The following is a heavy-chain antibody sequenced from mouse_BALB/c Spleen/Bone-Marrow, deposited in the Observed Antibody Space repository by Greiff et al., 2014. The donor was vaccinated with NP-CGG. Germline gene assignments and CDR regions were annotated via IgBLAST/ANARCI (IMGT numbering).Heavy chain of an antibody. Sequence: VQLNESGPELVKPGASVKISCKTSGYTFTDYTIHWATQSHGKSLEWIGGINPNNGGSTYNQKFKGKATLTIHKSSSTAYMELRSLTSEDSAVYYCARGRWYYWGQGTTLTVAS. D-gene: IGHD2-3*01. V-gene: IGHV1-18*01. CDR2: INPNNGGS. J-gene: IGHJ2*01. CDR3: ARGRWYY. CDR1: GYTFTDYT.